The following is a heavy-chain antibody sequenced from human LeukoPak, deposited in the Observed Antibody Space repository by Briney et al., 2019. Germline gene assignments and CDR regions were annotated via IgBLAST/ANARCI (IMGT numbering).Heavy chain of an antibody. Sequence: SETLSLTXTVSGGSISSYYWSWIRQPAGKGLEWLGRIYTSGSTNYNPSLKSRVTMSVDTSKNQFSLKLSSVTAADTAVYYCAREARTGTRLAYNWFDPWGQGTLVTVSS. CDR1: GGSISSYY. D-gene: IGHD1-7*01. V-gene: IGHV4-4*07. CDR2: IYTSGST. J-gene: IGHJ5*02. CDR3: AREARTGTRLAYNWFDP.